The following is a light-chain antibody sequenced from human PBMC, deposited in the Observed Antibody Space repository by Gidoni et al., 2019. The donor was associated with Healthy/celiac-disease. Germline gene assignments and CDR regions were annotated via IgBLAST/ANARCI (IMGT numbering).Light chain of an antibody. CDR3: QQYNNWPSLT. CDR2: GAS. Sequence: EIVMTQAPATLSVSPGERATLSCRASQSVSSNLAWYPQKPGQAPRLLSYGASTRATGIPARFSGSGSVTEFTLTISSLQSEDFAVYYCQQYNNWPSLTFGGGTKVEIK. CDR1: QSVSSN. V-gene: IGKV3D-15*01. J-gene: IGKJ4*01.